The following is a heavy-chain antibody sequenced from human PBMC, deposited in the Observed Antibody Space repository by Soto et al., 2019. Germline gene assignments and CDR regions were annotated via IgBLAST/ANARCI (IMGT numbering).Heavy chain of an antibody. D-gene: IGHD3-10*01. CDR1: GDSFSNYY. Sequence: PSETLSLTCTVSGDSFSNYYWSWIGQPAGKGLEWIGRIYPSGTTNYNPSLKSRLTMSRDTSKNQFSLSLRSVTAADTAVYFCARDDFGSAGMDVWGQGTTVTFSS. CDR3: ARDDFGSAGMDV. CDR2: IYPSGTT. J-gene: IGHJ6*02. V-gene: IGHV4-4*07.